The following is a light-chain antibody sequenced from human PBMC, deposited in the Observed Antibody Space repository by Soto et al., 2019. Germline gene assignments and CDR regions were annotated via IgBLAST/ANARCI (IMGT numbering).Light chain of an antibody. Sequence: DIQMTQSPSSLSASVGDRVTITCQASHDITNYLNWYQQKPGKAPKLLIYDASNLGTGVPSRFSGSGSGTDFTFTISSLQAEDIATYYCQQYDNLPLTFGGGTKVDIK. CDR1: HDITNY. CDR3: QQYDNLPLT. V-gene: IGKV1-33*01. CDR2: DAS. J-gene: IGKJ4*01.